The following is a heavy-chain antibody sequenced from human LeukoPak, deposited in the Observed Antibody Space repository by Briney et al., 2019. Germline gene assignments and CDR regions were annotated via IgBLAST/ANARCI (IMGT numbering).Heavy chain of an antibody. V-gene: IGHV4-61*02. D-gene: IGHD3-22*01. Sequence: PSETLSLTCTVSGGSISSGSYYWSWIRQPAGKGLEWIGRIYTSGSTNYNPSLKSRVTISVDTSKNQFSLKLSSVTAADTAVYYCARRYYDSSGYYFYYYYYMDVWGKGTTVTVSS. CDR3: ARRYYDSSGYYFYYYYYMDV. CDR2: IYTSGST. J-gene: IGHJ6*03. CDR1: GGSISSGSYY.